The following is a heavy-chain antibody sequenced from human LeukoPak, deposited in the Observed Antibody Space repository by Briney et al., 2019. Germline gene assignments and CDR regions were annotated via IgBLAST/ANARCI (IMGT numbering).Heavy chain of an antibody. Sequence: PGGSLRLSCAASGFTFSSYEMNWVRQAPGKGLEWISYISSSGSTMYYADSVKGRFTISRDNAKNSLYLQMNCLRAEDTAIYYCASSSWYALDYWGQGTLVTVSS. V-gene: IGHV3-48*03. CDR1: GFTFSSYE. CDR3: ASSSWYALDY. J-gene: IGHJ4*02. CDR2: ISSSGSTM. D-gene: IGHD6-13*01.